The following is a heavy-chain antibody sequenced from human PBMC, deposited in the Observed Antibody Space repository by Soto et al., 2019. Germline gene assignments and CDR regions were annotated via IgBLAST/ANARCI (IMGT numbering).Heavy chain of an antibody. CDR3: ARDSQRGLFDY. Sequence: GGSLRLSCAASGFTFSSYGMHWVRQAPGKGLEWVAVIWYDGSNKYYGDSVKGRFTISRDNSKNTVYLQMNSLRAEDTAVYYCARDSQRGLFDYWGQGTLVTVSS. J-gene: IGHJ4*02. CDR2: IWYDGSNK. CDR1: GFTFSSYG. V-gene: IGHV3-33*01.